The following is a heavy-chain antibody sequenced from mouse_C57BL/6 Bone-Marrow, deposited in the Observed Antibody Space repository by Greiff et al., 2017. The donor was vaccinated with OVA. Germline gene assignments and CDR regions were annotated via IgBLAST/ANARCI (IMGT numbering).Heavy chain of an antibody. J-gene: IGHJ1*03. CDR2: ISNGGGST. CDR3: ARGLRWYFDV. V-gene: IGHV5-12*01. D-gene: IGHD2-2*01. CDR1: GFTFSDYY. Sequence: EVHLVESGGGLVQPGGSLKLSCAASGFTFSDYYMYWVRQTPEKRLEWVAYISNGGGSTYYPDTVKGRFTISRDNAKNTLYLQMSRLKSEDTAMYYCARGLRWYFDVWGTGTTVTVSS.